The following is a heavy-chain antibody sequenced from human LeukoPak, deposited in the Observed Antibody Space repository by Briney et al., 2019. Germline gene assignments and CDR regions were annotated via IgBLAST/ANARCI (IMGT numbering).Heavy chain of an antibody. CDR1: GFTFGDYT. CDR3: AKARQGYCSSTSCYLDY. J-gene: IGHJ4*02. V-gene: IGHV3-43*01. Sequence: GGSLRLSCAASGFTFGDYTMHWVRQAPGKGLEWVSLISWDGGSTYYADSVKGRFTISRDNSKNSLYLQMNSLRTEDTALYYCAKARQGYCSSTSCYLDYWGQGTLVTVSS. D-gene: IGHD2-2*01. CDR2: ISWDGGST.